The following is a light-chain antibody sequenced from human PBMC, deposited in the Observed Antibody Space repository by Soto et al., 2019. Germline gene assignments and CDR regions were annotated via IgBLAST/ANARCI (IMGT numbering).Light chain of an antibody. CDR3: EQYHDWPLT. Sequence: ETVMTQSPGTLSVSPGERATLSCRASQSVSSNLAWYQQKPGQAPRLLIYDASARATGIPARFSGSGSGTDFPLTLSSPQSEDFAVYYCEQYHDWPLTFGGGTEVEIK. V-gene: IGKV3D-15*01. CDR1: QSVSSN. J-gene: IGKJ4*01. CDR2: DAS.